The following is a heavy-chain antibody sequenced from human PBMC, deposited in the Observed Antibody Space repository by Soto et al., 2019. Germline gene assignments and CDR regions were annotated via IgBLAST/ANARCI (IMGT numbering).Heavy chain of an antibody. CDR2: LYYSGST. D-gene: IGHD6-6*01. CDR1: GGSISSSSYY. J-gene: IGHJ3*02. Sequence: QLQLQESGPGLVKPSETLSLTCTVSGGSISSSSYYWGWIRQPPGKGLEWIGSLYYSGSTYYNPSLKSRVPISVDTSKNQFSLKLSAVTAADTAVYYCAADSSSSLGGDAFDIWGQGTMVTVSS. V-gene: IGHV4-39*01. CDR3: AADSSSSLGGDAFDI.